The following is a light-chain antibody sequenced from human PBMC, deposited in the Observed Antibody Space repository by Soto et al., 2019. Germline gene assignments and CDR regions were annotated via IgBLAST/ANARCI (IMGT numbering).Light chain of an antibody. CDR3: SSYTSSSTLYV. J-gene: IGLJ1*01. Sequence: ALTQPASVSGSPGQSITISCTGTSSDVGGYNYVYWYQQHPGKAPKLMIYDVSNRPSGVSNRFSGSKSGNTASLTISGLQAEDEADYYCSSYTSSSTLYVFGTGTKVTVL. V-gene: IGLV2-14*01. CDR1: SSDVGGYNY. CDR2: DVS.